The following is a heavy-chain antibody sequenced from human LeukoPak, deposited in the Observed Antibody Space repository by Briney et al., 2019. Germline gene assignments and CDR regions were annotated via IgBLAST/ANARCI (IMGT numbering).Heavy chain of an antibody. CDR1: GFTFSSYG. CDR2: ISYDGSNK. Sequence: PGRSLRLSCAASGFTFSSYGMHWVRQAPGKGLEWVAVISYDGSNKYYADSVKGRFTISRDNPKNTLYLQMNSLRAEDTAAYYCAKATFATDCSSTSCYLDYWGQGTLVTVSS. CDR3: AKATFATDCSSTSCYLDY. D-gene: IGHD2-2*01. J-gene: IGHJ4*02. V-gene: IGHV3-30*18.